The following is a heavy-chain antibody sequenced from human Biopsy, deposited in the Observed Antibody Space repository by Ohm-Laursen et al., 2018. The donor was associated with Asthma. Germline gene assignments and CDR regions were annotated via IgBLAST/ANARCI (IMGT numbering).Heavy chain of an antibody. V-gene: IGHV3-53*01. D-gene: IGHD3-3*02. CDR3: ARTFHFWSPYHAEHYQL. CDR1: GFSFSDYY. Sequence: SLRLSCAASGFSFSDYYMTWMRQAPGKGLEWVSVIYSGGTSHTADSVRGRFTISRDYSKNTLYLQMHSLRAEDTAVYYCARTFHFWSPYHAEHYQLWGQGTLVTVSS. CDR2: IYSGGTS. J-gene: IGHJ1*01.